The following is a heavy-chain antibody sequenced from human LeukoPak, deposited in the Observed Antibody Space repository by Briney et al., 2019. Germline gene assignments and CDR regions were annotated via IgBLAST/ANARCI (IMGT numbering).Heavy chain of an antibody. CDR3: AKDRGRGEYCSSTSCYDAFDI. D-gene: IGHD2-2*01. J-gene: IGHJ3*02. V-gene: IGHV3-7*03. Sequence: PGGSLRLSCAASGFTFSNYWMSWVRQAPGKGLEWVANIKQDESEKYYVDSVKGRFTVSRDNAKNSLYLQMHSLRAEDMALYYCAKDRGRGEYCSSTSCYDAFDIWGQGTMVTVSS. CDR2: IKQDESEK. CDR1: GFTFSNYW.